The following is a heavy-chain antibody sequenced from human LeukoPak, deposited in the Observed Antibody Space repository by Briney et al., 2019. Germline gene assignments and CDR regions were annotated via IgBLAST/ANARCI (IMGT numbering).Heavy chain of an antibody. V-gene: IGHV3-7*01. CDR3: AMNTNGYNLYFYMDD. CDR1: GFTFSSYW. D-gene: IGHD5-24*01. J-gene: IGHJ6*03. CDR2: IKQDGGEK. Sequence: PGGSLRLSCAASGFTFSSYWMSWVRQAPGKGLEWLANIKQDGGEKYYVDSVKGRFTISRDNAKNSLFLQMNSLRAEDTAVYYCAMNTNGYNLYFYMDDWGKGTTVTISS.